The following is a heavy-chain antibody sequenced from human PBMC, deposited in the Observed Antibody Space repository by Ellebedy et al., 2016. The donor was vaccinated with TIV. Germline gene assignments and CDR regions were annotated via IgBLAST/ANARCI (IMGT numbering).Heavy chain of an antibody. J-gene: IGHJ5*02. D-gene: IGHD2-15*01. CDR3: AREIGGGGSA. CDR2: INQDATTR. Sequence: GGSLRLXXAASGFTFSKFWMHWVRQAPGKGLEWVANINQDATTRYYVDSVKGRFTISRDNAKNSLYLQMHSLRAEDTAVYYCAREIGGGGSAWGQGTLVTVSS. V-gene: IGHV3-7*01. CDR1: GFTFSKFW.